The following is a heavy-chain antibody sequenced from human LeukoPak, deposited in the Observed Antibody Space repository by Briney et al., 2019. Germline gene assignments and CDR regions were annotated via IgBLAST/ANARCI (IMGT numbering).Heavy chain of an antibody. CDR3: ARDLEGYSGYDVVYYYGMDV. V-gene: IGHV4-30-4*01. J-gene: IGHJ6*04. D-gene: IGHD5-12*01. Sequence: PSQTLSLTCTVSGGSISSGDYYWSWIRQPPGKGLEWIGYIYYSGSTYYNPSLKSRVTISVDTSKNQFSLKLSSVTAADTAVYYCARDLEGYSGYDVVYYYGMDVWGKGTTVTVSS. CDR1: GGSISSGDYY. CDR2: IYYSGST.